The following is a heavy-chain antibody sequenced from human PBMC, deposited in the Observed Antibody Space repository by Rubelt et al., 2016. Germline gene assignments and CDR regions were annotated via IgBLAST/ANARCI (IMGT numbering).Heavy chain of an antibody. D-gene: IGHD3-22*01. Sequence: QLVESGGGLVKPGGSLRLSCAASGFTFSNAWMSWVRQAPGKGLEWVGRIKSKTDGGTTDYAAPVKGRFTISRDDSKNTLYLQMNSLKTEDTAVYYCTTDRSGYSPPPTPIDYWGQGTLVTVSS. CDR3: TTDRSGYSPPPTPIDY. CDR1: GFTFSNAW. V-gene: IGHV3-15*01. CDR2: IKSKTDGGTT. J-gene: IGHJ4*02.